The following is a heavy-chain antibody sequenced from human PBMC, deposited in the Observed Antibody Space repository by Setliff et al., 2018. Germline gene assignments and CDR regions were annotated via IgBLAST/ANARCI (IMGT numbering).Heavy chain of an antibody. CDR2: IWDDGGNK. CDR1: GFTFSTYR. V-gene: IGHV3-33*08. D-gene: IGHD2-15*01. Sequence: PGGSLRLSCVASGFTFSTYRMHWVRQAPGKGLEWVAVIWDDGGNKYHADSVKGRFTISRDNSKNTLYLQMNSLRPEDTAVYYCARTCSGSGCYAGPESWGQGTPVTVSS. CDR3: ARTCSGSGCYAGPES. J-gene: IGHJ5*02.